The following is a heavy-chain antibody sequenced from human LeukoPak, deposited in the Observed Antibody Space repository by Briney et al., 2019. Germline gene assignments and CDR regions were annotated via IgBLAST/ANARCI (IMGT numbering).Heavy chain of an antibody. D-gene: IGHD1-7*01. CDR1: GLSFNTYA. Sequence: GGSLRLSCVDSGLSFNTYAIHWVRQAPGKGLEWVAAISYDGSYTYYRDSVRGRFTISRDNSKNTMYLQMNSLRAEDTAMYYCARRISRNYRFDYWGQGTLVTVSS. CDR3: ARRISRNYRFDY. V-gene: IGHV3-30*04. J-gene: IGHJ4*02. CDR2: ISYDGSYT.